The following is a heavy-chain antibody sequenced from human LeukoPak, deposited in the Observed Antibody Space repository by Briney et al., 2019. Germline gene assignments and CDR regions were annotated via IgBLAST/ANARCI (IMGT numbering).Heavy chain of an antibody. V-gene: IGHV6-1*01. CDR2: TYYMSKWYN. D-gene: IGHD5-18*01. CDR3: ARGRYNSGAYWLDP. J-gene: IGHJ5*02. Sequence: SQTLSLTCAISGDSVSTNSAAWNWIRQSPSRGLEWLGRTYYMSKWYNDYAESVKSRITINPDTSKNQFSLQLNSVTPEDTAVYYCARGRYNSGAYWLDPWGLGTLVTVSS. CDR1: GDSVSTNSAA.